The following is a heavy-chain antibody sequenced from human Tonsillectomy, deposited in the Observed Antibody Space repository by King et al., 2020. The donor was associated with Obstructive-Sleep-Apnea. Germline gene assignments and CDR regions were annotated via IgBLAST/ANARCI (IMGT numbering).Heavy chain of an antibody. CDR3: ARGAHYYDSSGRRPHFDY. D-gene: IGHD3-22*01. CDR2: IYYSGST. CDR1: GGSISSYY. J-gene: IGHJ4*02. Sequence: QLQESGPGLVKPSETLSLTCTVSGGSISSYYWSWIRQPPGKGLEWIGYIYYSGSTNYNPSLKSRVTISVDTSKNQFSLKLSSVTAADTAVYYCARGAHYYDSSGRRPHFDYWGQGTLVTVSS. V-gene: IGHV4-59*01.